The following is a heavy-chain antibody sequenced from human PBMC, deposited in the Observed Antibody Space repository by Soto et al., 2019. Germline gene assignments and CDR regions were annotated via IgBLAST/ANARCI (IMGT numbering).Heavy chain of an antibody. V-gene: IGHV4-34*01. D-gene: IGHD6-6*01. CDR2: VNHSGST. CDR3: ARGLSAARPPYYYYYYGMDV. CDR1: GGSFSGYY. J-gene: IGHJ6*02. Sequence: SETLSLTCAVYGGSFSGYYWSWIRQPPGKGLEWTGEVNHSGSTNYNPSLKSRVTISVDTSKNQFSLKLSSVTAADTAVYYCARGLSAARPPYYYYYYGMDVWGQGTTVTVYS.